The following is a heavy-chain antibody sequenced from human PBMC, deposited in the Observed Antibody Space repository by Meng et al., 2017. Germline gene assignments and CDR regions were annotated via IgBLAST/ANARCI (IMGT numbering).Heavy chain of an antibody. CDR3: ARAXLSRLFDS. Sequence: QLHVQESRPGPVELPETLSLPCAVSGDSIRGTYWCGWIRLPPGKGLEWIGEVTHSGSTYYNPSLQSRVTISVDLYNNQFSLRLFSVTAADTAXYFCARAXLSRLFDSWGQGALVTVSX. CDR2: VTHSGST. CDR1: GDSIRGTYW. J-gene: IGHJ4*02. V-gene: IGHV4-4*01.